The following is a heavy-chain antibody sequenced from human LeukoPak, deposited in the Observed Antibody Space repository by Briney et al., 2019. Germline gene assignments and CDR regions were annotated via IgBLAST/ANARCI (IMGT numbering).Heavy chain of an antibody. D-gene: IGHD3-9*01. CDR2: IYYSGST. V-gene: IGHV4-39*01. J-gene: IGHJ4*02. Sequence: SETLSLTCTVSGGSISSSSYYWGWIRQPPGKGLEWIGSIYYSGSTYYNPSLKSRVTISVDTSKNQFSLMLTSVTAADTATYYCARVIRPTGYYSNPKSGSFDFWGQGTLVTVSP. CDR3: ARVIRPTGYYSNPKSGSFDF. CDR1: GGSISSSSYY.